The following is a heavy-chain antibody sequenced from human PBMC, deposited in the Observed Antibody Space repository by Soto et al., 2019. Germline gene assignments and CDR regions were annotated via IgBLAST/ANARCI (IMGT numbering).Heavy chain of an antibody. CDR3: AREGLGADAFDI. J-gene: IGHJ3*02. Sequence: PAETLSLTCTVSAVSVSSGSYYWSWIRQPPGKGLEWIGYIYYSGSTNYNPSHKSRVTISVDTSKNQFSLKLSSVTAADTAVYDCAREGLGADAFDIWGQGTKVTVS. CDR1: AVSVSSGSYY. CDR2: IYYSGST. D-gene: IGHD5-12*01. V-gene: IGHV4-61*01.